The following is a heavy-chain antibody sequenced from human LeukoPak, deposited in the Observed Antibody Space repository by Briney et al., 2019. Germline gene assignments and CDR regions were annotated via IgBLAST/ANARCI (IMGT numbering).Heavy chain of an antibody. V-gene: IGHV3-23*01. J-gene: IGHJ4*02. CDR1: GFTFSDHA. D-gene: IGHD6-19*01. CDR3: VKGGTAGRVGWTH. CDR2: INGNGGGS. Sequence: GGSLRLSCAASGFTFSDHAMSWVRQAPAKGLERVSSINGNGGGSYYIDSVKGRFTVSRANSENALYLQMNNLRTEDKAVYFCVKGGTAGRVGWTHWGQGSLVTVFS.